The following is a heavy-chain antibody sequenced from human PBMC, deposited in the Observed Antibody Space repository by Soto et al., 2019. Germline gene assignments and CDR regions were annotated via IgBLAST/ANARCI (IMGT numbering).Heavy chain of an antibody. D-gene: IGHD6-19*01. J-gene: IGHJ4*02. CDR3: ARAPTLAVAGPYYFDY. V-gene: IGHV3-33*01. CDR2: IWYDGSNK. CDR1: GFTFSSYG. Sequence: PGGSLRLSCAASGFTFSSYGMHWVRQAPDKGLEWVAVIWYDGSNKYYADSVKGRFTISRDNSKNTLYLQMNSLRAEDTAVYYCARAPTLAVAGPYYFDYWGQGT.